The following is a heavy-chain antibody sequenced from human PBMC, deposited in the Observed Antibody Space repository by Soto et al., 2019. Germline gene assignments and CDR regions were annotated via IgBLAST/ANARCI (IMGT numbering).Heavy chain of an antibody. CDR2: ISGSGGST. CDR3: AKDPPRPATVTTGYYYYMDV. V-gene: IGHV3-23*01. D-gene: IGHD4-17*01. CDR1: GFTFSSYA. Sequence: GGSLRLSCAASGFTFSSYAMSWVRQAPGKGLEWVSAISGSGGSTYYADSVKGRFTISRDNSKNTLYLQMNSLRAEDTAVYYCAKDPPRPATVTTGYYYYMDVWGKGTTVTVSS. J-gene: IGHJ6*03.